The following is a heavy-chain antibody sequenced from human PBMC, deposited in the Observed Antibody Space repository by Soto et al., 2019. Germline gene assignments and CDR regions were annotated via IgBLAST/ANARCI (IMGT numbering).Heavy chain of an antibody. J-gene: IGHJ4*02. CDR3: AKDMVHCTGTRCARYFEK. Sequence: SETLSLTCAVSGYSISSGYYWGWIRQPPGKGLEWIGSIYHSGSTYYNPSLNSRVTISVDTSKNQFSLKLSSVTAADTAVYYCAKDMVHCTGTRCARYFEKWGRGTLVTASS. D-gene: IGHD2-8*02. V-gene: IGHV4-38-2*02. CDR1: GYSISSGYY. CDR2: IYHSGST.